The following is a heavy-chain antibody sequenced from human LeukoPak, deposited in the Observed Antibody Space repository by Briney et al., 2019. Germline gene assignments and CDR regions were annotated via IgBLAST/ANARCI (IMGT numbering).Heavy chain of an antibody. CDR2: IYYSGST. V-gene: IGHV4-59*08. CDR3: ARGPYDTSGYYSPFDY. Sequence: PSETLSLTCTVSGGSISSFYWSWIRQPPGKGLEWIGYIYYSGSTNYNPSLKSQVTISVDTSRNQFSLMLSSVTAADTAVYYCARGPYDTSGYYSPFDYWGQGTLVTVSS. CDR1: GGSISSFY. D-gene: IGHD3-22*01. J-gene: IGHJ4*02.